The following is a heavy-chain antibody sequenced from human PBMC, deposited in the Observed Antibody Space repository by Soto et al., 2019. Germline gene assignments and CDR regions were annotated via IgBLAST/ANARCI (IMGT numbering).Heavy chain of an antibody. CDR3: ARGRNYDFWSGLYYYYGMDV. CDR1: GGAFSGYC. CDR2: INHSGSN. D-gene: IGHD3-3*01. Sequence: PSESLSLTCAVYGGAFSGYCCSCLRRPPGKGLEWIGEINHSGSNNYNQSLTSRVTISVDTSKNQFSLKLSSVTAADTAVYYCARGRNYDFWSGLYYYYGMDVWGQGATVT. V-gene: IGHV4-34*01. J-gene: IGHJ6*02.